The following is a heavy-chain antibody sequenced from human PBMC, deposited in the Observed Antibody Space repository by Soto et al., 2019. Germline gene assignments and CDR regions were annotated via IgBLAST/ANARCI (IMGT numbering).Heavy chain of an antibody. V-gene: IGHV1-8*01. Sequence: QVQLVQSGAGVKKPGASVKVSCKASGYTFTSYDINWVRQATGQGLEWMGWMNPNSGNTGYAQKFQGRVTMTRNTSISTAYMELSSLRSEDTAVYYCARGRGCSGGSGYLFDYWGQGTLVTVSS. D-gene: IGHD2-15*01. CDR1: GYTFTSYD. CDR2: MNPNSGNT. J-gene: IGHJ4*02. CDR3: ARGRGCSGGSGYLFDY.